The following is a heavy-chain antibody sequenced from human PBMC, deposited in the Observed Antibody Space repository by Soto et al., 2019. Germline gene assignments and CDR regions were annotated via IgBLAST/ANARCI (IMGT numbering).Heavy chain of an antibody. Sequence: GASVKVSCKASGYTFTSYGISWVRHAPGQGLEWMGWISAYNGNTNYAQKLQGRVTMTTDTSTSTAYMELRSLRSDDTAVYYCARKGCKSDYDFWRNGMDGWGQATTVTVSS. CDR3: ARKGCKSDYDFWRNGMDG. D-gene: IGHD3-3*01. J-gene: IGHJ6*02. CDR2: ISAYNGNT. V-gene: IGHV1-18*01. CDR1: GYTFTSYG.